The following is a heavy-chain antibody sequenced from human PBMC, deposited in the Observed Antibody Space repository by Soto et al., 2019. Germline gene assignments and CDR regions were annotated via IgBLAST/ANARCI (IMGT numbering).Heavy chain of an antibody. J-gene: IGHJ4*02. V-gene: IGHV3-23*01. CDR3: AKNPHSSGWKQLYDY. CDR2: ISGSGGST. D-gene: IGHD6-19*01. CDR1: GFTFSSYA. Sequence: EVQLLESGGGLVQPGGSLRLSCAASGFTFSSYAMSWVRQAPGKGLEWVPAISGSGGSTYYADSVKGRFTISRDNSKNTLYLQMNSLRAEDTAVYYCAKNPHSSGWKQLYDYWGQGTLVTVSS.